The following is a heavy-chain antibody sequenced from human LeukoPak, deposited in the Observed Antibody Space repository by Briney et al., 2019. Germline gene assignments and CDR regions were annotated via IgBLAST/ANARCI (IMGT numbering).Heavy chain of an antibody. Sequence: PSETLSLTCAVSGGSISSSNWWSWVRQPPGKGLEWIGEIYHSGSTNYNPSLKSRVTISVDKSKNQFSLKLSSVTAADTAVYYCARVASFTVTTRYYYMDVWGKGTTVTVSS. D-gene: IGHD4-17*01. CDR2: IYHSGST. CDR1: GGSISSSNW. CDR3: ARVASFTVTTRYYYMDV. V-gene: IGHV4-4*02. J-gene: IGHJ6*03.